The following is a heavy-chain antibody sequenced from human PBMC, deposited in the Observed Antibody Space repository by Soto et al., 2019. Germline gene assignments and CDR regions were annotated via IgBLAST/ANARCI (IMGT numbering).Heavy chain of an antibody. CDR1: GGTFSSYA. J-gene: IGHJ6*02. V-gene: IGHV1-69*01. Sequence: QVQLVQSGAEVKKPGSSVKVSCKASGGTFSSYAISWVRQAPGQGLEWMGGIIPIFGTANYAQKFQGRVTLPADESTSTAYMERSSLRSEDTAVYYCASPPGYCSGGSGRMDVWGQGTTVTVSS. CDR3: ASPPGYCSGGSGRMDV. D-gene: IGHD2-15*01. CDR2: IIPIFGTA.